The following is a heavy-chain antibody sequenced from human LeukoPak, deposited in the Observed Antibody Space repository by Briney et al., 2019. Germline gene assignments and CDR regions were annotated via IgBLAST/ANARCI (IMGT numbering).Heavy chain of an antibody. D-gene: IGHD1-26*01. V-gene: IGHV3-23*01. Sequence: GGSLRLSCAAPGITFASYAMSWVRQAPGKGLEWVSTITGSGDTTYYADSVKGRFTTSRDNSKNTLFLQMNSLRAEDTAIYYCAKYGPQDSGSSHFDYWGQGALVTVSS. CDR1: GITFASYA. CDR2: ITGSGDTT. CDR3: AKYGPQDSGSSHFDY. J-gene: IGHJ4*02.